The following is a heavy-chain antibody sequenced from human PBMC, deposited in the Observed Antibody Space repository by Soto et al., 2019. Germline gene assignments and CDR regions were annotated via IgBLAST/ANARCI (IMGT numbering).Heavy chain of an antibody. V-gene: IGHV4-4*07. Sequence: NPSETLSLTCTVSGGSISSYYRSWIRQPAGKGLEWIGRIYTSGSTNYNPSLKSRVTMSVDTSKNQFSLKLSSVTAADTAVYYCARDRESFSSDWFDPWGQGTLVTVSS. D-gene: IGHD3-16*01. J-gene: IGHJ5*02. CDR2: IYTSGST. CDR1: GGSISSYY. CDR3: ARDRESFSSDWFDP.